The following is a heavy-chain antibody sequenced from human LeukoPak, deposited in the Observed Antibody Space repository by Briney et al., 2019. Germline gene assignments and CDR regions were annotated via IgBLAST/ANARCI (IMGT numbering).Heavy chain of an antibody. CDR1: GFTFSRYY. CDR3: TRVFVGDEYSSSGY. V-gene: IGHV3-74*01. Sequence: GGSLRLSCAASGFTFSRYYMHWVRQAPGKGLVWISRINSDGSSTTYADSVKGRFTISRDNAKNTLYLQMNSLKVEDTAVYYCTRVFVGDEYSSSGYWGQGTLVTVSS. J-gene: IGHJ4*02. CDR2: INSDGSST. D-gene: IGHD6-13*01.